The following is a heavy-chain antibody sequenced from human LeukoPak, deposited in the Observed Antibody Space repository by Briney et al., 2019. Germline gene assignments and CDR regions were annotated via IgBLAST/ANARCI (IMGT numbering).Heavy chain of an antibody. CDR3: ARGAGAAAD. D-gene: IGHD6-25*01. V-gene: IGHV4-59*01. J-gene: IGHJ4*02. Sequence: SETLSLTCTVSGDSITTYYWSWIRQPPGKGLEWIGYIYYSGSTNYNPSLKSRVTISVDTSKTQFSLKLRSMTAADTAVYYCARGAGAAADWGQGTLVTVSS. CDR2: IYYSGST. CDR1: GDSITTYY.